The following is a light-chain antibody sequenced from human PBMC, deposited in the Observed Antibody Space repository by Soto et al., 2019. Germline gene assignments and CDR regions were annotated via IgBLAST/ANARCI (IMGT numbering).Light chain of an antibody. CDR3: SSYTSSSTPP. Sequence: QSALTQPASVSGSPGQSITISCPGTSSDVGGYNYVSWYQQHPGKAPKLMIYDVSNRPSGVSNRFSGSKSGNTASLTISGLQAEDEADYYCSSYTSSSTPPFGTGTKVTVL. V-gene: IGLV2-14*01. J-gene: IGLJ1*01. CDR1: SSDVGGYNY. CDR2: DVS.